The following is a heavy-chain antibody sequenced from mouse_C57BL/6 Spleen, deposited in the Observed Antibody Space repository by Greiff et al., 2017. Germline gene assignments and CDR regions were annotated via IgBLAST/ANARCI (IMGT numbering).Heavy chain of an antibody. J-gene: IGHJ3*01. CDR2: IHPNSGST. CDR3: ARWGTTVVDAWFAY. Sequence: QVQLQQPGAELVKPGASVKLSCKASGYTFTSYWMPWVKQRPGQGLEWIGMIHPNSGSTNYNEKFKSKATLTVDKSSSTAYMQLSSLTSEDSAVYYCARWGTTVVDAWFAYWGQGTLVTVSA. V-gene: IGHV1-64*01. CDR1: GYTFTSYW. D-gene: IGHD1-1*01.